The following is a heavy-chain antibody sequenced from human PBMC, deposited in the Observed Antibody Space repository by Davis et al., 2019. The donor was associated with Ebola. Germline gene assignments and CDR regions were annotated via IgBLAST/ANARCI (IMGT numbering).Heavy chain of an antibody. CDR3: ARRPTGMYHFDF. CDR1: GFTFSSYW. V-gene: IGHV3-7*03. J-gene: IGHJ4*02. Sequence: GESLKISCAASGFTFSSYWMSWVRQAPGKGLEWVANIKQDGSEKYYVDSVKGRFAISRDNTKNTVYLEMDYLTAEDTAVYYCARRPTGMYHFDFWGQGTPVTVSS. CDR2: IKQDGSEK. D-gene: IGHD1-1*01.